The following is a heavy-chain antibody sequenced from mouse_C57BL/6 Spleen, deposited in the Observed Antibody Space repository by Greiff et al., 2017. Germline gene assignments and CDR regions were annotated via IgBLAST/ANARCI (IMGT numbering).Heavy chain of an antibody. D-gene: IGHD4-1*02. V-gene: IGHV1-81*01. CDR3: AINWESGYYFDY. Sequence: VQLKQSGAELARPGASVKLSCKASGYTFTSYGISWVKQRTGQGLEWIGEIYPRSGNTYYNEKFKGKATLTADKSSSTAYMELRSLTSEDSAVYFCAINWESGYYFDYWGQGTTLTVSS. CDR2: IYPRSGNT. CDR1: GYTFTSYG. J-gene: IGHJ2*01.